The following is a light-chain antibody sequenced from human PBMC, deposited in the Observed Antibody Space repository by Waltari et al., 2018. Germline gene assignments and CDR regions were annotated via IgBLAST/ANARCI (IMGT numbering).Light chain of an antibody. V-gene: IGKV3-20*01. CDR1: QSVSNY. Sequence: VILTQSPATLYLSPGERATLSCRATQSVSNYLAWYQQKPGQAPRLLIYGASNRATGTPDRFSGSGSGTYFTLTINSLEPEDFAVYYCQKYSSSPLTFGGGTKVEIK. CDR3: QKYSSSPLT. CDR2: GAS. J-gene: IGKJ4*01.